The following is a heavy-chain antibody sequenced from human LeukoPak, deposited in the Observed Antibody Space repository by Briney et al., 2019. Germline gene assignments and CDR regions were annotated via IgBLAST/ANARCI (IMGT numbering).Heavy chain of an antibody. Sequence: GGSLRLSCAASGFTFSSYAMSGVRRAPGKGLEWVSSISGSGGSTYYADSVKGRFTISRDNSKNTLSLQINSLRAEDTALYYCAKGTDYYDSRGHYYANFDYWGQGTLVTVSS. CDR2: ISGSGGST. CDR3: AKGTDYYDSRGHYYANFDY. J-gene: IGHJ4*02. CDR1: GFTFSSYA. D-gene: IGHD3-22*01. V-gene: IGHV3-23*01.